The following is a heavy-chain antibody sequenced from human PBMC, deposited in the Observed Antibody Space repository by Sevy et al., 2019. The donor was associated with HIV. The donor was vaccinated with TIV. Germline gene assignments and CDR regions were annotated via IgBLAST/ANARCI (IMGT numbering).Heavy chain of an antibody. CDR2: IRQDGSDK. CDR3: ARFEDY. J-gene: IGHJ4*02. CDR1: GFTFSSYW. V-gene: IGHV3-7*01. Sequence: VGSLRLSCVASGFTFSSYWMTWVRQAPGRGLEWVANIRQDGSDKFYVDSVKGRFTISRDNAKNSLYLQMNSLRAEDTAVYYCARFEDYWGQGTLVTVSS.